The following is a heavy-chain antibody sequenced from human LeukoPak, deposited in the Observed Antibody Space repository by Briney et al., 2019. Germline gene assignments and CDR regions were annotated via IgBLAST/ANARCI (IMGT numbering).Heavy chain of an antibody. Sequence: PGGSLRLSCAASGFTVSSNYMSWVRQAPGKGLEWVSVNYSGGSTYYADSVKGRFTISRDNSKNTLYLQMNSLRAEDTAVYYCARGTRGYSYGYFDYWGQGTLVTVSS. CDR1: GFTVSSNY. D-gene: IGHD5-18*01. J-gene: IGHJ4*02. CDR3: ARGTRGYSYGYFDY. V-gene: IGHV3-53*01. CDR2: NYSGGST.